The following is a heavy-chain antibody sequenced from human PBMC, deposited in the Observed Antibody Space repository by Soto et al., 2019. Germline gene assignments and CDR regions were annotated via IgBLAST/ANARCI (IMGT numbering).Heavy chain of an antibody. J-gene: IGHJ2*01. Sequence: GGSLRLSCAASGFTFSSYSMNWVRQAPGKGLEWVSSISSSSSYIYYADSVKGRFTISRDNAKNSLYLQMNSLRAEDTAVYYCASLTNYDFWSGYPLYWYFDLWGRGTLVTVSS. CDR1: GFTFSSYS. CDR2: ISSSSSYI. V-gene: IGHV3-21*01. CDR3: ASLTNYDFWSGYPLYWYFDL. D-gene: IGHD3-3*01.